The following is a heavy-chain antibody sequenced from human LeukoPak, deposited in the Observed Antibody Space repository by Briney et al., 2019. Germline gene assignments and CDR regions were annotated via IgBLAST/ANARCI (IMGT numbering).Heavy chain of an antibody. V-gene: IGHV3-48*02. D-gene: IGHD3-16*02. CDR2: INDRSSII. CDR1: GFTFSTYS. J-gene: IGHJ4*02. CDR3: ARDWSLMITFGGVIVNPGY. Sequence: GGSLRLSCAASGFTFSTYSMNWVRQAPGPGLEWISYINDRSSIIYYADSVKGRFTISRYNTQNSLYLLMNSLRDEDTAVYYWARDWSLMITFGGVIVNPGYWGQGTLVTVSS.